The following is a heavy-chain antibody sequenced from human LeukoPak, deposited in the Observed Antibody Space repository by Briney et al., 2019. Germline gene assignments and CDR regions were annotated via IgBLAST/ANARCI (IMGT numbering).Heavy chain of an antibody. CDR3: AKSGGIVANDAFDI. D-gene: IGHD1-26*01. Sequence: GRSLRLSCAASGFTFSSYAMHWVRQAPGRGLEWVAVISYDGSNKYYADSVKGRFTISRDNSKNTLYLQMNSLRAEDTAVYYCAKSGGIVANDAFDIWGQGTMVTVSS. J-gene: IGHJ3*02. CDR2: ISYDGSNK. CDR1: GFTFSSYA. V-gene: IGHV3-30*04.